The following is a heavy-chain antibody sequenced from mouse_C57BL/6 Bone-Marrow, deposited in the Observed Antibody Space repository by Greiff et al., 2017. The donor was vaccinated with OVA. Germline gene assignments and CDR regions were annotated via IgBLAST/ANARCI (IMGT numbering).Heavy chain of an antibody. CDR1: GYTFTSYG. Sequence: VQLQQPGPELVKPGASVKLSCKASGYTFTSYGIHWVKQRPGQGLEWIGWIHPSDGSTNYNEKFKGKATLTVDTSSSTAYMKLRSLTSEDSAVYFCARHYSLSPFDYWGQGTPVTVSS. CDR3: ARHYSLSPFDY. J-gene: IGHJ2*01. CDR2: IHPSDGST. D-gene: IGHD1-1*01. V-gene: IGHV1-85*01.